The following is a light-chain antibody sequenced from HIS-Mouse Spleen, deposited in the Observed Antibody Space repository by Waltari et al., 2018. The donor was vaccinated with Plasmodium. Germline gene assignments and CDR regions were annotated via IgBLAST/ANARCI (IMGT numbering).Light chain of an antibody. CDR1: QSVRSY. CDR3: QQRSNWPPWT. J-gene: IGKJ1*01. CDR2: DAS. V-gene: IGKV3-11*01. Sequence: DILLTQSPSTLSFSTGEIATLHCRASQSVRSYLAWYQQKPGQAPRLLIYDASNRATGIPARFSGSGSGTDFTLTISSLETEDFAVYYCQQRSNWPPWTFGQGTKVEIK.